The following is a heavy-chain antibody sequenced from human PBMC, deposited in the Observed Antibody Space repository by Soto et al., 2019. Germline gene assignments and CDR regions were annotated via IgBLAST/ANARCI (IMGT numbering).Heavy chain of an antibody. CDR1: GFTFGDYA. V-gene: IGHV3-49*03. CDR3: TRDPAYDFWSGPQYGMDV. D-gene: IGHD3-3*01. CDR2: IRSKAYGGTT. Sequence: PGGSLRLSCTASGFTFGDYAMSWFRQAPGKGLERVGFIRSKAYGGTTEYAASVKGRFTISRDDSKSIAYLQMNSLKTEDTAVYYCTRDPAYDFWSGPQYGMDVWGQGTTVTVSA. J-gene: IGHJ6*01.